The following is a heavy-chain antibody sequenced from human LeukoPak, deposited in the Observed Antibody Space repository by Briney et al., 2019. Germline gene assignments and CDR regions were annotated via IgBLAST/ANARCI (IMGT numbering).Heavy chain of an antibody. D-gene: IGHD3-22*01. CDR1: GFTFSSYA. Sequence: PGGSLRLSCAASGFTFSSYAMSWARQAPGKGLEWVSAISGSGGSTYYADSVKGRFTISRDNSKNTLYLQMNSLRAEDTAVYYCAKVSDYYDSSGYYFGFDYWGQGTLVTVSS. CDR2: ISGSGGST. CDR3: AKVSDYYDSSGYYFGFDY. V-gene: IGHV3-23*01. J-gene: IGHJ4*02.